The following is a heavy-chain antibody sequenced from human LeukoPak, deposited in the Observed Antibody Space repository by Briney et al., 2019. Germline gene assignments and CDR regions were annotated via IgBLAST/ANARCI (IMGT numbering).Heavy chain of an antibody. V-gene: IGHV4-34*01. CDR2: IYYSGST. J-gene: IGHJ2*01. CDR1: GGSFSGYY. CDR3: ATPYSSSSRYFDL. Sequence: SETLSLTCAVYGGSFSGYYWSWIRQPPGKGLEWIGSIYYSGSTYYNPSLKSRVTISVDTSKNQFSLKLSSVTAADTAVYYCATPYSSSSRYFDLWGRGTLVTVSS. D-gene: IGHD6-13*01.